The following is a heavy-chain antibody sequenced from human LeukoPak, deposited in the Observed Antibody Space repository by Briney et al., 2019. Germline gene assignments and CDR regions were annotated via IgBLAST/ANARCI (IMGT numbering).Heavy chain of an antibody. CDR1: GGSFSGYY. J-gene: IGHJ3*02. D-gene: IGHD2-15*01. Sequence: SETLSLTCAVYGGSFSGYYWSWIRQPPGKGLEWIGEINHSGSTNYNPSLKSRVTISVDTSKNQFSLKLSSVTAADTAMYFCARDSNPYCSGGSCTAFDIWGQGTMVTVSS. CDR3: ARDSNPYCSGGSCTAFDI. V-gene: IGHV4-34*01. CDR2: INHSGST.